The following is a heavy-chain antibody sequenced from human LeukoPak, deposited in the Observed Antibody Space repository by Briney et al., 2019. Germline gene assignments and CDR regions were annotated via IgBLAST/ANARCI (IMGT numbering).Heavy chain of an antibody. CDR3: AMRQTQCSSLPYFDY. CDR2: ISYDENNK. V-gene: IGHV3-30*04. Sequence: GSLRLSCAASGFTFSSYAMHWVRQAPGKGLEWVAAISYDENNKYYADSVKGRFTISRDNSKNTLYLQMNSLRAEDTAVYHCAMRQTQCSSLPYFDYWGQGTLVTVSS. CDR1: GFTFSSYA. D-gene: IGHD6-6*01. J-gene: IGHJ4*02.